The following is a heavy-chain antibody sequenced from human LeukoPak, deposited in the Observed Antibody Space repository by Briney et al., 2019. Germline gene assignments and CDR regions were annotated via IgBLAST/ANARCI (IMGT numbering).Heavy chain of an antibody. J-gene: IGHJ5*02. Sequence: SETLSLTCTVSGGSISSSSYYWGWIRQPPGKGLEWIGSIYYSGSTYYNPSLKSRVTISVDTSKNQFSLKLSSVTAADTAVYYCARDNQYYDILTGYYSWFDPWGQGTLVTVSS. CDR3: ARDNQYYDILTGYYSWFDP. CDR1: GGSISSSSYY. V-gene: IGHV4-39*07. CDR2: IYYSGST. D-gene: IGHD3-9*01.